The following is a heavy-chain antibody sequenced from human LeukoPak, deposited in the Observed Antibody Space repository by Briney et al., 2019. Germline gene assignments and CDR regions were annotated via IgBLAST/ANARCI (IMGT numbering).Heavy chain of an antibody. Sequence: GGTLRLSCAASGFTFNTYGMSWVRQAPGKGLEWVSSISASGAMTYYADSVKGRFTVSRDNSKNTLYLQMSRLTDADTAVYYCAKDRSIGTYYTFDHWGQGTLVTVSS. CDR1: GFTFNTYG. CDR3: AKDRSIGTYYTFDH. J-gene: IGHJ4*02. V-gene: IGHV3-23*01. D-gene: IGHD1-26*01. CDR2: ISASGAMT.